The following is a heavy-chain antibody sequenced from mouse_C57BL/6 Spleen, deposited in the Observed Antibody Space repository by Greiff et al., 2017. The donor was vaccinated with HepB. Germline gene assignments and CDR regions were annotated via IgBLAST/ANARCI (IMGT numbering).Heavy chain of an antibody. V-gene: IGHV1-54*01. Sequence: LQESGAELVRPGTSVKVSCKASGYAFTNYLIEWVKQRPGQGLEWIGVINPGSGGTNYNEKFKGKATLTADKSSSTAYMQLSSLTSEDSAVYFCARSGTPQAYFDYWGQGTTLTVSS. CDR2: INPGSGGT. D-gene: IGHD3-1*01. CDR1: GYAFTNYL. J-gene: IGHJ2*01. CDR3: ARSGTPQAYFDY.